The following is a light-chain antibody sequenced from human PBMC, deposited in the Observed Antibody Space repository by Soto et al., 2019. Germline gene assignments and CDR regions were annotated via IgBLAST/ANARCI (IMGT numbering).Light chain of an antibody. Sequence: EIVMTQSPATLSVSPGERATHSCRASQSVYSNLAWYQQKPGQAPRLLIYGASTRATGIPARFSGSGSGTEFTLTISSLQSEDFAVYYCQQYNNWPPWTFGQGTKVEIK. CDR3: QQYNNWPPWT. V-gene: IGKV3-15*01. J-gene: IGKJ1*01. CDR2: GAS. CDR1: QSVYSN.